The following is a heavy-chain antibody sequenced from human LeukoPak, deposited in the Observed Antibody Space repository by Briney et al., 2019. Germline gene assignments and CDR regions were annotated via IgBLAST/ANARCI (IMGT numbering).Heavy chain of an antibody. J-gene: IGHJ3*02. Sequence: SETLSLTCTLSGEFITSDTYSWSWIRQPAGMQLEWIGRIYTTRTTNYNPSLRSRVTMSIDTSKNQFSLKLNSVTAADTAVYYCARSWYNGNYHGAFNMWDEGTMVTVTS. CDR2: IYTTRTT. CDR3: ARSWYNGNYHGAFNM. V-gene: IGHV4-61*02. CDR1: GEFITSDTYS. D-gene: IGHD1-26*01.